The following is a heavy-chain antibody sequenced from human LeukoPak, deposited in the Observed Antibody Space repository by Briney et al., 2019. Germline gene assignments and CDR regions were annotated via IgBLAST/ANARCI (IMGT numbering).Heavy chain of an antibody. J-gene: IGHJ5*02. D-gene: IGHD6-13*01. CDR1: GYAFTSYG. CDR3: AIAAAGIVDP. CDR2: ISAYNGNT. V-gene: IGHV1-18*01. Sequence: ASVKVPCKASGYAFTSYGISWVRQAPGQGLEWMGWISAYNGNTNYAQKLQGRVTMTTDTSTSTAYMELRSLRSDDTAVYYCAIAAAGIVDPWGQGTLVTVSS.